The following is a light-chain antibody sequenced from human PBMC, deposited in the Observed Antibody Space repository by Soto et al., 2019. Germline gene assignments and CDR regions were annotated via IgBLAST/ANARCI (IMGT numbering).Light chain of an antibody. CDR2: GAS. CDR3: PQYGSSIRT. CDR1: RTVFSNY. Sequence: ETVLTQSPGTLSLSPGERATLSCRASRTVFSNYLAWYQQRPGQAPRLLIYGASSRATGIPDRFSGSGSGTDFTLTISRLEPEDLAVYYCPQYGSSIRTFGQGTKVEI. V-gene: IGKV3-20*01. J-gene: IGKJ1*01.